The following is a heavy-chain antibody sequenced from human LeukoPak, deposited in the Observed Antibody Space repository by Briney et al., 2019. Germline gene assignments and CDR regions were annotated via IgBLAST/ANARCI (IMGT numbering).Heavy chain of an antibody. Sequence: LRGCLRLSCAASGFTVSSNYMSWVRQARGKGLVWVLVIYSGGSTYYADSVKCRFTLSRDNSKDTLYLQMNSLRAEDTAVYYCARGPSGYSYGHLDYWGQGTLVTVS. CDR2: IYSGGST. D-gene: IGHD5-18*01. V-gene: IGHV3-53*01. CDR1: GFTVSSNY. CDR3: ARGPSGYSYGHLDY. J-gene: IGHJ4*02.